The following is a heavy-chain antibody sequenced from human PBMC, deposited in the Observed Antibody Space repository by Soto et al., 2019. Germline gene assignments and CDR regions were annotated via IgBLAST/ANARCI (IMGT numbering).Heavy chain of an antibody. J-gene: IGHJ3*02. V-gene: IGHV1-2*02. CDR1: GYPVTAYY. D-gene: IGHD3-3*01. CDR3: ARGGGVGVAGSAAFDM. Sequence: QLHLVQSGAVVKKPGASVTVSCSASGYPVTAYYMHWVRQAPGRGLEWMGGINPATGAAKYTQTCQGRVTKTRDTSASNVFMELSALKSEDPAVFYCARGGGVGVAGSAAFDMWGQGTLVTVSS. CDR2: INPATGAA.